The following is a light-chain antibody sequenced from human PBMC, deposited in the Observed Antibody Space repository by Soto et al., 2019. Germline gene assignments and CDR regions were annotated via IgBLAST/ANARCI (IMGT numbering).Light chain of an antibody. CDR2: DVS. CDR1: ISDVGGNKF. CDR3: SSFTGTNYV. Sequence: SLLAQPASVSGSPGQSITISCTGTISDVGGNKFVSWYQQYPGKAPKLMICDVSNRPSGVSNRFSGSKSGNTASLTISGLQAEDEADYYCSSFTGTNYVFGTGTKVTVL. J-gene: IGLJ1*01. V-gene: IGLV2-14*03.